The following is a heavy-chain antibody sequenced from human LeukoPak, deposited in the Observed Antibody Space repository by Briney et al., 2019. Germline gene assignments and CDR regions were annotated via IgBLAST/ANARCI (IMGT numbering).Heavy chain of an antibody. J-gene: IGHJ3*01. CDR3: ARVGMAAARRFFDL. CDR1: GYSISSDYY. Sequence: SEALSLTCSVSGYSISSDYYWGWIRQPPGKGLEWIGSIYHSGSTYYNPSLKSRVTISVDTSKNQFSLKLNSLTAADTAVYYCARVGMAAARRFFDLWGQGTVVTVSP. V-gene: IGHV4-38-2*02. D-gene: IGHD6-13*01. CDR2: IYHSGST.